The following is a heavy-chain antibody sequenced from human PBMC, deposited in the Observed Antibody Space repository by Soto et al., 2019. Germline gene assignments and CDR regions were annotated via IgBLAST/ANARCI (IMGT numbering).Heavy chain of an antibody. D-gene: IGHD3-22*01. V-gene: IGHV4-34*01. Sequence: PSETLSLTCAVYGGSFSGYYWSWIRQPSGKGLEWIGEINHSGSTNYNPSLKSRVTISVDTSKNQFSLKLSSVTAADTAVYYCARTQKVGYYDSSGYSRGRSYYYYYGMDVWGQGTTVTVSS. CDR3: ARTQKVGYYDSSGYSRGRSYYYYYGMDV. J-gene: IGHJ6*02. CDR2: INHSGST. CDR1: GGSFSGYY.